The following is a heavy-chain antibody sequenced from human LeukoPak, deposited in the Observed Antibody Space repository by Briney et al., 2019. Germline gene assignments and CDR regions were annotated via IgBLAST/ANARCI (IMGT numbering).Heavy chain of an antibody. D-gene: IGHD3-10*01. V-gene: IGHV4-59*12. CDR1: GGSINSYF. CDR2: IYYSGST. CDR3: ARVRGGNFDY. J-gene: IGHJ4*02. Sequence: SETLSLTCTVSGGSINSYFWSWIRQPPGKGLEWIGYIYYSGSTNYNPSLKSRVTISVDTSRNQFSLKLSSVTAADTAVYYCARVRGGNFDYWGQGTLVTVSS.